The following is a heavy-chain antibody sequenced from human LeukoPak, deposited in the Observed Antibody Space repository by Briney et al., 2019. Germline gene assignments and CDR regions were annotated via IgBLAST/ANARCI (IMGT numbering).Heavy chain of an antibody. D-gene: IGHD4-17*01. J-gene: IGHJ6*03. CDR1: GGTFSSYA. CDR3: ARDRYGELPPYRWVHYYYYMDV. CDR2: IIPIFGTA. Sequence: GASVKVSCKASGGTFSSYAISWVRQAPGQGLEWMGGIIPIFGTANYAQKFQGRVTITADKSTSTAYMELSSLRSEDTAVYYCARDRYGELPPYRWVHYYYYMDVWGKGTTVTVSS. V-gene: IGHV1-69*06.